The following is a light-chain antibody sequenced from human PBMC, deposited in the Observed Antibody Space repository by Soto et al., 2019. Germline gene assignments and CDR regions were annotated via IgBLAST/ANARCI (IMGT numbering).Light chain of an antibody. V-gene: IGKV1-8*01. J-gene: IGKJ3*01. CDR2: AAS. Sequence: AIRMTQSPSSFSASTGDRVTITCRASQGISCYLAWYQQNPGKAPKLRIYAASPLQSGVPSRFSGSGSGTDFTLTISCLQSEDFATYYCQQYYSYPFTFGPGTKVDIK. CDR1: QGISCY. CDR3: QQYYSYPFT.